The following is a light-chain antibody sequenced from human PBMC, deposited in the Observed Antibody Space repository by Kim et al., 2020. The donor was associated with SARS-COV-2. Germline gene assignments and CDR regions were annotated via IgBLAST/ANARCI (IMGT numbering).Light chain of an antibody. CDR1: QSVRNN. V-gene: IGKV3-15*01. Sequence: IVMTQSPVTLSVSPGERVTLSCRASQSVRNNLAWYQQQPGQAPRLLIYGASTRATDIPARFSGSGSETEFTLTINSLQSEDLAVYYCQQYNDWPLLTFGGGTKVDIK. CDR2: GAS. J-gene: IGKJ4*01. CDR3: QQYNDWPLLT.